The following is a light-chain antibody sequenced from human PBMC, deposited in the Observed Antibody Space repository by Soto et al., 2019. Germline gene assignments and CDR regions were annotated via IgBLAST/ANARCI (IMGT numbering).Light chain of an antibody. Sequence: QSVLRQPPSLSTAPGQKVTISFSGSSSNIGGNSVSWYQQLPGTAPKLLIYDDNKRPSGIPDRFSGSKSGTSATLGITGFQTGDEADYYCGSWDSSLSAYVFGTGTKVTVL. CDR3: GSWDSSLSAYV. CDR2: DDN. J-gene: IGLJ1*01. V-gene: IGLV1-51*01. CDR1: SSNIGGNS.